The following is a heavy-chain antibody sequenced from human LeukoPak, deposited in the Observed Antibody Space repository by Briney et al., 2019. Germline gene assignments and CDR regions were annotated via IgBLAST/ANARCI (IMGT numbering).Heavy chain of an antibody. Sequence: PGGSLRLSCIASGFTLSDNEKNWVRQAPGQGLDLASYIGGTGTTRYYADSVKGRFTISRDNAKNSLYLEMSSLRAEDTAVYYCARGGYTRLNAWGQGTLVIVSS. CDR3: ARGGYTRLNA. V-gene: IGHV3-48*03. J-gene: IGHJ5*02. CDR1: GFTLSDNE. CDR2: IGGTGTTR. D-gene: IGHD5-24*01.